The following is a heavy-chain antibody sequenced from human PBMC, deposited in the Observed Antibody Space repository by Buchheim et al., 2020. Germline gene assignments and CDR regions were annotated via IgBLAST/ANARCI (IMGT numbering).Heavy chain of an antibody. V-gene: IGHV4-34*01. J-gene: IGHJ6*03. CDR1: GGSFSGYY. D-gene: IGHD6-13*01. CDR3: AREGSSSWTYYYYYYMDV. CDR2: INHSGST. Sequence: QVPLQQWGAGRLKPSETLSLTCAVYGGSFSGYYWSWSRQPPGKGLEWIGEINHSGSTNYNPSLKSRVTISVDTSKNQFSLQLSSVTAADTAVYYCAREGSSSWTYYYYYYMDVWGKGTT.